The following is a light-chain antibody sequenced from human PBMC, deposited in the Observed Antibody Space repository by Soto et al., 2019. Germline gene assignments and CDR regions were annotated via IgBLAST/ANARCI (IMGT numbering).Light chain of an antibody. Sequence: EIVLTQSPATLSLSPGERATLSCRASQSVSSYLAWYQQKPGQAPRLLIYDASNRATGIPARFSGSGSGTDFTLTIISLEPEDFAVYYCQQPGAFGQGTKVDIK. J-gene: IGKJ1*01. CDR2: DAS. V-gene: IGKV3-11*01. CDR1: QSVSSY. CDR3: QQPGA.